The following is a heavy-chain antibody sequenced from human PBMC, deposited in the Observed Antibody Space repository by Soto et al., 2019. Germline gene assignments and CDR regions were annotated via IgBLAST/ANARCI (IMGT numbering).Heavy chain of an antibody. D-gene: IGHD1-26*01. J-gene: IGHJ5*01. CDR1: GYTFTNFA. CDR2: VSANNGFT. V-gene: IGHV1-18*01. CDR3: ATGGAPRHLDS. Sequence: ASVKVSCKTSGYTFTNFALSWVRQAPGQGLEWIGFVSANNGFTHFAQKFQGRVSVKTDTSTNTVYLDLRSLSSDDTAVDYWATGGAPRHLDSWAQATPVTVSS.